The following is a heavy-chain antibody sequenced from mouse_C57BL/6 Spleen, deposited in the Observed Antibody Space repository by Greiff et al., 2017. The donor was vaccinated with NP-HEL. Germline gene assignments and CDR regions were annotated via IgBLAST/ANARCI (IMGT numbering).Heavy chain of an antibody. D-gene: IGHD1-1*01. V-gene: IGHV1-26*01. CDR3: ARSICYGSSLFDY. J-gene: IGHJ2*01. CDR1: GYTFTDYY. Sequence: EVQLQQSGPELVKPGASVKISCKASGYTFTDYYMNWVKQSHGQSLEWIGDINPNNGGTSYNQKFKGKATLTVDTSSSTAYMELRSLTSEDSAVYYCARSICYGSSLFDYWGQGTTLTVSS. CDR2: INPNNGGT.